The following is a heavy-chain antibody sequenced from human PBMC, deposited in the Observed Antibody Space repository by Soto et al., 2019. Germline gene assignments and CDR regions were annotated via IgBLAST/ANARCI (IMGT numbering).Heavy chain of an antibody. J-gene: IGHJ6*02. V-gene: IGHV1-3*01. CDR1: GYTFTSYA. D-gene: IGHD3-10*01. CDR3: ARPGSFDGSGSYYNILGPSYYYGMDV. Sequence: ASVKVSCKASGYTFTSYAMHWVRQAPGQRLEWMGWINAGNGNTKYSQKFQGRVTITRDTSASTAYMELSSLRAEDTAVYYCARPGSFDGSGSYYNILGPSYYYGMDVWGQGTTVTVSS. CDR2: INAGNGNT.